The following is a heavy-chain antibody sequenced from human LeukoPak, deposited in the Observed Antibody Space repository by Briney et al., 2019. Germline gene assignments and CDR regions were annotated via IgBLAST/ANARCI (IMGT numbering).Heavy chain of an antibody. CDR3: ARQGSHYGSGSYNYGMDV. Sequence: PSETLSLTCAVYGGSFSGYYWSWIRQPPGKGLEWIGEINHSGSTNYNPSLKSRVTISVDTSKNQFSLKLSSVTAADTAVYYCARQGSHYGSGSYNYGMDVWGQGTTVTVSS. CDR2: INHSGST. J-gene: IGHJ6*02. V-gene: IGHV4-34*01. CDR1: GGSFSGYY. D-gene: IGHD3-10*01.